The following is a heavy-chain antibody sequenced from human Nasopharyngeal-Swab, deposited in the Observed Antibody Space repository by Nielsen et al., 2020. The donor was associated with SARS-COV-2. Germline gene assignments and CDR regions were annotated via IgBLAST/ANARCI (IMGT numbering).Heavy chain of an antibody. CDR2: IHFGGST. CDR1: GDPINSNNYY. J-gene: IGHJ6*02. CDR3: ARDTFMVRAHLWGVDV. V-gene: IGHV4-31*03. Sequence: SETLSLTCTVSGDPINSNNYYWTWIRQRPGKGLEWIGNIHFGGSTYYHPSLKSRVKISRDTSKNQFSLSLRSVTAADTAVYYCARDTFMVRAHLWGVDVWGQGSAVIVSS. D-gene: IGHD3-10*01.